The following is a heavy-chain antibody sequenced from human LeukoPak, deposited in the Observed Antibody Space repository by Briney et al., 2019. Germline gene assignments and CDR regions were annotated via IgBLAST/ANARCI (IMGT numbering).Heavy chain of an antibody. Sequence: GGSLRLSCAASGFTFGHYWMNWVRLAPGKGLAWVANIREDGSGDTYVDSVKGRFTISRDNAKNSLFLQMNNLRAEDTAVYYRARGDGYYFGSWGQGTLVTVSS. V-gene: IGHV3-7*03. CDR2: IREDGSGD. J-gene: IGHJ4*02. CDR3: ARGDGYYFGS. CDR1: GFTFGHYW.